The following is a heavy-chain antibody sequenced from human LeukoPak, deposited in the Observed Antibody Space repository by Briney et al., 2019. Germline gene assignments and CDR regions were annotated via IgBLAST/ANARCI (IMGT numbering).Heavy chain of an antibody. D-gene: IGHD1-7*01. CDR1: GFTFSSYW. J-gene: IGHJ3*02. CDR3: ARGNYYAFDI. CDR2: INRDGGEK. Sequence: PGGSLRLSCAASGFTFSSYWMSWVRQAPGKGLEWVANINRDGGEKYHVDSVKGRFTISRDNAKNTLYLQMNSLRAEDTAVYYCARGNYYAFDIWGQGTMVTVSS. V-gene: IGHV3-7*01.